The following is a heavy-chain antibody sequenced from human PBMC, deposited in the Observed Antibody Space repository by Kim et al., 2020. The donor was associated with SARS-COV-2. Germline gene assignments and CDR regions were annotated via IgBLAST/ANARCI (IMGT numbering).Heavy chain of an antibody. D-gene: IGHD2-15*01. J-gene: IGHJ4*02. V-gene: IGHV1-18*01. Sequence: ASVKVSCKASGYTFTSYGISWVRQAPGQGLEWMGWISAYNGNTNYAQKLQGRVTMTTDTSTSTAYMELRSLRSDDTAVYYCARVGYCSGGSCYPTGGLHWGQGTLVTVSS. CDR1: GYTFTSYG. CDR3: ARVGYCSGGSCYPTGGLH. CDR2: ISAYNGNT.